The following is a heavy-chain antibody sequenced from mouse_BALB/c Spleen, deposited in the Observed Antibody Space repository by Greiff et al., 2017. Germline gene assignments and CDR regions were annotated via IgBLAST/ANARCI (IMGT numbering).Heavy chain of an antibody. J-gene: IGHJ3*01. Sequence: QVQLKQPGAELVKPGASVKLSCKASGYTFTSYWMHWVKQRPGQGLEWIGEINPSNGRTNYNEKFKSKATLTVDKSSSTAYMQLSSLTSEDSAVYYCARWIYYDYDGFAYWGQGTLVTVSA. CDR2: INPSNGRT. CDR3: ARWIYYDYDGFAY. V-gene: IGHV1S81*02. D-gene: IGHD2-4*01. CDR1: GYTFTSYW.